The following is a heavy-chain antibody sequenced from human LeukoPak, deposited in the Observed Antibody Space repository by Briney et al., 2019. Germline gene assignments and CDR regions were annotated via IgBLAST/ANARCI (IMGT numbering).Heavy chain of an antibody. D-gene: IGHD6-19*01. CDR1: GYTFTSYG. J-gene: IGHJ4*02. CDR2: ISAYNGNT. V-gene: IGHV1-18*01. CDR3: ARDVAYRGWYEHFDY. Sequence: GASVKVSCKASGYTFTSYGISWVRQAPGQGLERMGWISAYNGNTNYAQKLQGRVTMTTDTSTSTAYMELRSLRSDDTAVYYCARDVAYRGWYEHFDYWGQGTLVTVSS.